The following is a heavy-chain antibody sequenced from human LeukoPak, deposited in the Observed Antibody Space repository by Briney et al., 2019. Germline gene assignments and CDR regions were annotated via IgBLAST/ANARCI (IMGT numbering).Heavy chain of an antibody. CDR3: ARGRYSSSWYERWGINWFDP. V-gene: IGHV4-38-2*02. D-gene: IGHD6-13*01. Sequence: SETLSLTCTVSGYSISSGYYWGWIRQPPGKGLEWIGSIYHSGSTYYNPSLKSRVTISVDTSKNQFSLKLSSVTAADTAVYYCARGRYSSSWYERWGINWFDPWGQGTLVTVSS. CDR2: IYHSGST. J-gene: IGHJ5*02. CDR1: GYSISSGYY.